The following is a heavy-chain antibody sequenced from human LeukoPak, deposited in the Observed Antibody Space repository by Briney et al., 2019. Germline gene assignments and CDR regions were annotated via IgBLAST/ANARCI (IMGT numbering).Heavy chain of an antibody. CDR1: GFTLSSYW. CDR3: VGSDYFHY. V-gene: IGHV3-74*01. CDR2: ISSDGSDT. J-gene: IGHJ4*02. Sequence: PGGSLRLPCAASGFTLSSYWMHWVRQAPGKGLVWVSRISSDGSDTYYADSVKGRFTISRDNAKDTLYLQMNSLRAEDTAVYYCVGSDYFHYWGQGALVTVSS.